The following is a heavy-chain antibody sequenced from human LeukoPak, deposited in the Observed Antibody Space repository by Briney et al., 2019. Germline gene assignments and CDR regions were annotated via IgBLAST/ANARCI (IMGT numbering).Heavy chain of an antibody. CDR2: IKQDGSEK. Sequence: GGSLRLSCAASGFTFNSYTMHWVRQAPGKGLEWVANIKQDGSEKYYVDSVKGRFTISRDNAKNSLYLQMNSLRAEDTAVYYCARDIVVVVAATFFGNWFDPWGQGTLVTVSS. V-gene: IGHV3-7*01. CDR1: GFTFNSYT. J-gene: IGHJ5*02. CDR3: ARDIVVVVAATFFGNWFDP. D-gene: IGHD2-15*01.